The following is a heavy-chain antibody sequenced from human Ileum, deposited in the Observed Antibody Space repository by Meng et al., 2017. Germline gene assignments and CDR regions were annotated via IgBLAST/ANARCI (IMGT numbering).Heavy chain of an antibody. CDR2: FHPGSGA. D-gene: IGHD2-21*01. Sequence: VVWEEWGPGRVDPSGTLAPTCAVFGGSISRGSWWSWVRQPPGKGLQWIGEFHPGSGATYNPSLKARVTISVDTSMQQFSLQLTSVTAADTAVYYCAKNGAYCLESWGQGTLVTVSS. CDR3: AKNGAYCLES. V-gene: IGHV4-4*02. J-gene: IGHJ4*02. CDR1: GGSISRGSW.